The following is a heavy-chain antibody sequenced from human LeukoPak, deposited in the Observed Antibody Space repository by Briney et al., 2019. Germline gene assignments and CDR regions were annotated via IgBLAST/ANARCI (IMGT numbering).Heavy chain of an antibody. Sequence: ASVKVSCKASGYTFTSYGISWVRQAPGQGLEWMGWISAYNGNTNYAQKLQGRVTMTTDTSTSTAYMELRSLRSEDTAVYYCATDTPVRGVQYGMDVWGQGTTVTVSS. J-gene: IGHJ6*02. CDR1: GYTFTSYG. V-gene: IGHV1-18*01. CDR2: ISAYNGNT. D-gene: IGHD3-10*01. CDR3: ATDTPVRGVQYGMDV.